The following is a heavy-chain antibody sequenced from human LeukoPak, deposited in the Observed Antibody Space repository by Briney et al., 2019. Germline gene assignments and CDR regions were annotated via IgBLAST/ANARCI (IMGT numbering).Heavy chain of an antibody. Sequence: GGSLRLSCAASGFTFSSYEMNWVRQAPGKGLEWVSYISSSGSTMYYADSVKGRFTISRDNSKNTVYLQMNSLRTEDTAVYYCARSLTMVRAYDYWGQGTLVTVSS. J-gene: IGHJ4*02. CDR3: ARSLTMVRAYDY. CDR1: GFTFSSYE. V-gene: IGHV3-48*03. D-gene: IGHD3-10*01. CDR2: ISSSGSTM.